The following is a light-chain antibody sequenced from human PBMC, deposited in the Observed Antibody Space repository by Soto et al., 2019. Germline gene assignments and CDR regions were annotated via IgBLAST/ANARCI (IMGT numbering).Light chain of an antibody. Sequence: QSALTQPPSASGSPGQSVTISCTGTSSDIGGNNYVSWYQQHPGKAPKLMIYEVTKRPSGVPDRFSGSMSGNTASLTVSGLQAEDEADYYCSSNGSSYSDVVFGGGTKVTVL. CDR2: EVT. V-gene: IGLV2-8*01. CDR1: SSDIGGNNY. CDR3: SSNGSSYSDVV. J-gene: IGLJ2*01.